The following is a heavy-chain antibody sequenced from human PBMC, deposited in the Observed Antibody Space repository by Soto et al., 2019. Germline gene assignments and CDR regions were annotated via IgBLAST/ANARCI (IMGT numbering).Heavy chain of an antibody. CDR1: GFTVSSNY. V-gene: IGHV3-66*01. CDR2: IYSGGST. Sequence: GGSLRLSCAASGFTVSSNYMSWVRQAPGKGLEWVSVIYSGGSTYYADSMKGRFTISRDNSKNTLYLQMNSLRAEDTAVYYCARAFGEFHYYYYMDVWGKGTTVTVSS. D-gene: IGHD3-10*01. J-gene: IGHJ6*03. CDR3: ARAFGEFHYYYYMDV.